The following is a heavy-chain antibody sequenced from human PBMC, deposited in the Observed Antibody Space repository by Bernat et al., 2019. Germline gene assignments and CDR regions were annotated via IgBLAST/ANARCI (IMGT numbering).Heavy chain of an antibody. Sequence: EVQLVESGGGLVQPGRSLRLSCTASGFTFDDYAMHWARQAPGKGLEWVSGISWDGSSAGFAEAATGRFTISRDNAKNSLYLQMNSLRAEDTALYYCAKDCHSASSGAFVIWGQGTMVTASS. D-gene: IGHD6-6*01. J-gene: IGHJ3*02. CDR2: ISWDGSSA. V-gene: IGHV3-9*01. CDR1: GFTFDDYA. CDR3: AKDCHSASSGAFVI.